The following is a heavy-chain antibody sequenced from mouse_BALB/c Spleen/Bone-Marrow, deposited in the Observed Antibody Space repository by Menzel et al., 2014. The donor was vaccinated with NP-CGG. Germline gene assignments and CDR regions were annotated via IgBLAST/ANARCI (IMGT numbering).Heavy chain of an antibody. CDR2: ITSVGVYT. CDR3: TRDLYDGYSYYAMGY. J-gene: IGHJ4*01. D-gene: IGHD2-3*01. CDR1: GFTFSSYT. Sequence: EVKLVESGGGLVKPGGSLKLSCAASGFTFSSYTMSWVRQTPEKRLEWVATITSVGVYTYYPDSVKGRFTISRDNAKNTLYLQMSSLKSEDTAMYYCTRDLYDGYSYYAMGYWGRGTSVTVSS. V-gene: IGHV5-6-4*01.